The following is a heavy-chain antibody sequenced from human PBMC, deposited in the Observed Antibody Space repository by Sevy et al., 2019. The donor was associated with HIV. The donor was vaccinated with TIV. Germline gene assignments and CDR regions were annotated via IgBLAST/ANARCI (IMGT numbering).Heavy chain of an antibody. D-gene: IGHD3-22*01. J-gene: IGHJ4*02. CDR3: ATAREYYSDNSGYFDY. CDR2: FDPEDGEI. CDR1: GYTLIELS. Sequence: ASVKVTGKVSGYTLIELSMHWVRQAPGKGLEWMGRFDPEDGEIIYAQKFQGRVTMTEDTSTDTAYMELRSLRSEDTAVYYCATAREYYSDNSGYFDYWGQGTLVTVSS. V-gene: IGHV1-24*01.